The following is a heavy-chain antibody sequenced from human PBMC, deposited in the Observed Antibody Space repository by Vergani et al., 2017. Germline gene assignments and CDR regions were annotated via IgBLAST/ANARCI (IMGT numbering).Heavy chain of an antibody. Sequence: QVQLAESGGGRVQPGRSLRLSCAASGFSFSSHAIHWVRQAPGKGLERVAVISNDGSKKYYADSVKGRFTISRDNSKNTLDLQMNSLRTQDTAVYYCAKAGSVTSGSLQYNFYMDGWGKGTTVTVS. CDR1: GFSFSSHA. J-gene: IGHJ6*03. CDR3: AKAGSVTSGSLQYNFYMDG. V-gene: IGHV3-30*18. CDR2: ISNDGSKK. D-gene: IGHD3-10*01.